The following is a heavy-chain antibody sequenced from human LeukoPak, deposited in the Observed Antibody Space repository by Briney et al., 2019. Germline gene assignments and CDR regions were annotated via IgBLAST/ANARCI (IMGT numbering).Heavy chain of an antibody. J-gene: IGHJ4*02. V-gene: IGHV4-4*09. CDR3: ARSHPSITIFGVVIPSHFDY. CDR2: IYTSGST. CDR1: GGSISSYY. Sequence: SETLSLTCTVSGGSISSYYWSWIRQPPGKGLEWIGYIYTSGSTNYNPSLKSRVTISVDTSKNQFSLKLSSVTAADTAVYYCARSHPSITIFGVVIPSHFDYWGQGTLVTVSS. D-gene: IGHD3-3*01.